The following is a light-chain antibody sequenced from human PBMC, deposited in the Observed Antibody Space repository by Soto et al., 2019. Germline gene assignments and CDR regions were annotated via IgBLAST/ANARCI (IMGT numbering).Light chain of an antibody. CDR3: QSYDSSLSGYV. CDR2: GNS. J-gene: IGLJ1*01. Sequence: QSALTQPPSGSGAPGQRVTISCTGSSSNIGAGYDVHWYQQLPGTAPKLLIYGNSNRPSGVPDRFSGSKSGTSASLAITGLQAGDEADYYCQSYDSSLSGYVFGTGTKVTVL. CDR1: SSNIGAGYD. V-gene: IGLV1-40*01.